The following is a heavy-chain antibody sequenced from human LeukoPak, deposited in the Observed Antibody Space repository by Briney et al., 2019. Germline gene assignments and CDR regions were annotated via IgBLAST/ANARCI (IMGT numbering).Heavy chain of an antibody. J-gene: IGHJ4*02. D-gene: IGHD6-13*01. V-gene: IGHV4-59*01. CDR3: ARDVAPLAAAGAFGY. CDR1: GGXISSYY. CDR2: IYYSGST. Sequence: SETLSLTCAVSGGXISSYYCSWIRQPPGKGLEWLGDIYYSGSTKYNPSLKSRVSMSIDTSRSQFSLKLRSVTAADTAVYYCARDVAPLAAAGAFGYWGQGTLVTVSS.